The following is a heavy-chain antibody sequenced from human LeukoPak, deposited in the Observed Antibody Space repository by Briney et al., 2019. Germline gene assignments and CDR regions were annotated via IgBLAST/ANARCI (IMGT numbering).Heavy chain of an antibody. V-gene: IGHV3-74*01. Sequence: GGSLRLSCAASGFTFSGYWMHWVRQAPGKGLVWVSRINSDGSSTSYADSVKGRFTISRDNAKNTLYLQMNSLRAEDTAVYYCARYSYGFAFDYWGQGTLVTVSS. J-gene: IGHJ4*02. CDR1: GFTFSGYW. D-gene: IGHD5-18*01. CDR3: ARYSYGFAFDY. CDR2: INSDGSST.